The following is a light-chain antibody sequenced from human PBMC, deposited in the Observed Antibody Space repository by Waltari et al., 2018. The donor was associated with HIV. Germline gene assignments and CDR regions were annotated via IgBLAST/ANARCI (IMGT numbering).Light chain of an antibody. Sequence: EIVLTQSPGTLSLSPGDRATLSCRASQIVGGNSLSWYQKKPGQAPRLLSEGPSTRAAGIPDRFSGSGSETDFTLTISRLEPEDCAVYYCQQYGSSEGFTFGPGTRVDI. CDR2: GPS. CDR3: QQYGSSEGFT. CDR1: QIVGGNS. V-gene: IGKV3-20*01. J-gene: IGKJ3*01.